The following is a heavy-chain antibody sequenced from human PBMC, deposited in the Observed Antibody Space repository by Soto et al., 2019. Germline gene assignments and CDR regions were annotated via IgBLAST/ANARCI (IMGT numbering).Heavy chain of an antibody. CDR1: GGSISSSSYY. V-gene: IGHV4-39*01. J-gene: IGHJ6*02. Sequence: SETLSLTCTVSGGSISSSSYYWGWIRQPPGKGLEWIGSIYYSGSTYYNPSLKSRVTISVDTSKNQFSLKLSSVTAADTAVYYCAAMVGELTMVRGVIGYYYGMDVWGQGTTVTVSS. CDR3: AAMVGELTMVRGVIGYYYGMDV. CDR2: IYYSGST. D-gene: IGHD3-10*01.